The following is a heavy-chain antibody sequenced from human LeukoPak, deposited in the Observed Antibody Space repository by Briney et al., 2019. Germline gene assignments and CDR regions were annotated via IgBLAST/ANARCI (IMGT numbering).Heavy chain of an antibody. CDR3: ARRVYSSSWLYYFDY. D-gene: IGHD6-13*01. Sequence: KPSETLSLTCTVSGYSISSGYYWGWIRQPPGKGLEWIGSIYHSGSTYYNPSLKSRVTISVDTSKNQFSLKLSSVTAADTAVYYCARRVYSSSWLYYFDYWGPGTLVTVSS. V-gene: IGHV4-38-2*02. J-gene: IGHJ4*02. CDR1: GYSISSGYY. CDR2: IYHSGST.